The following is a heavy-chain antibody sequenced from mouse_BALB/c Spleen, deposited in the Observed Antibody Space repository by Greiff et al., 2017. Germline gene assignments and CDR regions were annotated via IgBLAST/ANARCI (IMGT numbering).Heavy chain of an antibody. CDR2: ISYSGST. CDR3: ANYAMDY. CDR1: GYSITSDYA. V-gene: IGHV3-2*02. Sequence: EVKLEESGPGLVKPSQSLSLTCTVTGYSITSDYAWNWIRQFPGNKLEWMGYISYSGSTSYNPSLKSRISITRDTSKNQFFLQLNSVTTEDTATYYCANYAMDYWGQGTSVTVSS. J-gene: IGHJ4*01.